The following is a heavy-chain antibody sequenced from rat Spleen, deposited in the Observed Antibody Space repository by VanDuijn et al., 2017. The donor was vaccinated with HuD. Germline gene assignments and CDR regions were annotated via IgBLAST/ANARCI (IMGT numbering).Heavy chain of an antibody. CDR1: GFTFSNYG. V-gene: IGHV5-20*01. Sequence: EVQLVESGGGLVQPGRSMKLSCAASGFTFSNYGMAWVRQAPKKGLEWVAYISYDGGSTYYRDPVKGRFTISRDNAKSTLYLQMDSLRFEDTATYYCTTDGNYWGQGVMVTVSS. D-gene: IGHD5-1*01. J-gene: IGHJ2*01. CDR2: ISYDGGST. CDR3: TTDGNY.